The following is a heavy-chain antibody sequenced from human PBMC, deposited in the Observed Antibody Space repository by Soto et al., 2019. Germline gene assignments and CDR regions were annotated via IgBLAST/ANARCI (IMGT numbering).Heavy chain of an antibody. V-gene: IGHV3-53*01. J-gene: IGHJ3*02. D-gene: IGHD6-19*01. CDR2: IYSGGST. CDR3: ARGGYSSGWYSERDDAFDI. Sequence: LRLSCAASGFTVSSNYMSWVRQAPGKGLEWVSVIYSGGSTYYADSVKGRFTISRDNSKNTLYLQMNSLRAEDTAVYYCARGGYSSGWYSERDDAFDIWGQGTMVTVS. CDR1: GFTVSSNY.